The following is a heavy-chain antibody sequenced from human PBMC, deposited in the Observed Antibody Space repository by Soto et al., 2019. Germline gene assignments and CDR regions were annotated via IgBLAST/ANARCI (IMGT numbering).Heavy chain of an antibody. V-gene: IGHV4-4*02. CDR1: SGSISGDNW. CDR3: ARHTAYYFDY. J-gene: IGHJ4*02. Sequence: SETLSLTCALSSGSISGDNWWSWVRQPPGKGLEWIGQTHHSGKANYNPSLQSRVTISVDKSKNQFSLKLNSVTAADTAVYYCARHTAYYFDYWGQGAQVTVSS. D-gene: IGHD4-17*01. CDR2: THHSGKA.